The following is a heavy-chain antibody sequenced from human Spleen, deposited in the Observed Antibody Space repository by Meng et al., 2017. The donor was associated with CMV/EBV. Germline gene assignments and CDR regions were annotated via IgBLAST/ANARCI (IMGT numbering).Heavy chain of an antibody. CDR1: GYTFTIYD. V-gene: IGHV1-2*02. CDR2: INPNNGGT. Sequence: ASVKVSCKASGYTFTIYDMHWVRQAPGQGLEWMGWINPNNGGTNYAQNFQGRVTMTRDTSISTAYMELGRLRSDDTAVYSCARSRIRDILTGVDYWGQGTLVTVSS. D-gene: IGHD3-9*01. CDR3: ARSRIRDILTGVDY. J-gene: IGHJ4*02.